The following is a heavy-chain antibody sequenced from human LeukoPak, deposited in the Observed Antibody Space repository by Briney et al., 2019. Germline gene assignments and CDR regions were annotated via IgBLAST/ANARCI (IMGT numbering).Heavy chain of an antibody. J-gene: IGHJ4*02. CDR1: GGSNSSYY. Sequence: SETLSLTCTVSGGSNSSYYWSWIRQPPGKGLEWIGYIYYSGSTNYNPSLKSRVTISVDTSKNQFSLKLSSVTAADTAVYYCARVRTHYGDYAFFDYWGQGTLVTVSS. CDR2: IYYSGST. V-gene: IGHV4-59*01. D-gene: IGHD4-17*01. CDR3: ARVRTHYGDYAFFDY.